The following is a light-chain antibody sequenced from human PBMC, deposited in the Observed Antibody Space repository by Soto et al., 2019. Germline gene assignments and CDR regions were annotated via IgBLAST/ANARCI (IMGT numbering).Light chain of an antibody. CDR1: QIVSSSY. CDR3: HQYNDWPPA. Sequence: EIVLTQSPDTLSLSPGERSTLSCMATQIVSSSYLAWYQQKPGQAPRLLIYGPSTRASGVPARFSGSGSGREFTLTISSLQSEDSAVYYCHQYNDWPPAFGQGTKVDNK. V-gene: IGKV3-15*01. J-gene: IGKJ1*01. CDR2: GPS.